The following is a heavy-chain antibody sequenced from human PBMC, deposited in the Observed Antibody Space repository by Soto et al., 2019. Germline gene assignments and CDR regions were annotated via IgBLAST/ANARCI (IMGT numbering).Heavy chain of an antibody. Sequence: PGGSLRLSCAASGFTFSSYSMNWVRQAPGKGLEWVSSISSSSNYIYYADSVKGRFTISRDNAKNSLYLQMNSLRAEDTAVYYCAREPSRILWCDYWGQGTLVTVSS. CDR1: GFTFSSYS. D-gene: IGHD2-21*01. J-gene: IGHJ4*02. V-gene: IGHV3-21*01. CDR2: ISSSSNYI. CDR3: AREPSRILWCDY.